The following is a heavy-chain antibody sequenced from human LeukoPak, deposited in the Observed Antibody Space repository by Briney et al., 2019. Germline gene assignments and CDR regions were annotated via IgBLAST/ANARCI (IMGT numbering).Heavy chain of an antibody. Sequence: PGGSLRLSCAASGFTFSDYYMSWIRQAPGKGLEWVPSISSSSSYIYYADSVKGRFTISRDNAKNSLYLQMNSLRAEDTAVYYCARPEDPGIVGDSGSAFDIWGQGTMVTVSS. CDR3: ARPEDPGIVGDSGSAFDI. J-gene: IGHJ3*02. CDR1: GFTFSDYY. CDR2: ISSSSSYI. V-gene: IGHV3-11*06. D-gene: IGHD1-26*01.